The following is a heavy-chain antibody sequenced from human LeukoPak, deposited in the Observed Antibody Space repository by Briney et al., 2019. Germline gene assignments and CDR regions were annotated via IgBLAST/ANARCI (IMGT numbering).Heavy chain of an antibody. CDR2: TYYRSKWYN. J-gene: IGHJ3*02. V-gene: IGHV6-1*01. CDR1: GDSVSTNGVA. CDR3: ARGRSSAFDT. Sequence: SQTLSLTCGISGDSVSTNGVAWNWIRQSPSQGLEWLGRTYYRSKWYNDYAVSVKSRITINPDTSRNQFSLQLNSVTPEDTAVYYCARGRSSAFDTWGQGTVVTVSS.